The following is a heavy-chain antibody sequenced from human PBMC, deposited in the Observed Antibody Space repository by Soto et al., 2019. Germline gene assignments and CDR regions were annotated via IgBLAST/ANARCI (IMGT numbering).Heavy chain of an antibody. CDR3: ARSSWYSHTSSFDY. Sequence: GASVKVSCKASGYTFTGYYMHWVRPAPGQGLEWMGWINPNSGGTNYAQKFQGWVTMTRDTSISTAYMELSRLRSDDTAVYYCARSSWYSHTSSFDYWGQGTLVTVSS. D-gene: IGHD6-13*01. CDR1: GYTFTGYY. CDR2: INPNSGGT. J-gene: IGHJ4*02. V-gene: IGHV1-2*04.